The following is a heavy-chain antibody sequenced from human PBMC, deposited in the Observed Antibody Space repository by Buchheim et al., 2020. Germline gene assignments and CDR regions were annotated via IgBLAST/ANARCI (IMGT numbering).Heavy chain of an antibody. CDR3: AKGLDYDFWSGYPTDYYGMDV. CDR2: ISYDGSNK. D-gene: IGHD3-3*01. Sequence: QVQLVESGGGMVQPGRSLRLSCAASGFTFSSYGMHWVRQAPGKGLEWVAVISYDGSNKYYADSVKGRFTISRDNSKNTLYLQMNSLRAEDTAVYYCAKGLDYDFWSGYPTDYYGMDVWGQGTT. CDR1: GFTFSSYG. V-gene: IGHV3-30*18. J-gene: IGHJ6*02.